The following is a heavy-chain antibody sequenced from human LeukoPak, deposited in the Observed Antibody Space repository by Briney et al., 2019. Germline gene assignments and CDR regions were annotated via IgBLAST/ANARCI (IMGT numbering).Heavy chain of an antibody. J-gene: IGHJ4*02. CDR2: IIPIFGTA. CDR3: ATVGEKWELSHFDH. D-gene: IGHD1-26*01. V-gene: IGHV1-69*13. CDR1: GGTFSSYA. Sequence: SVKVSCKASGGTFSSYAISWVRQAPGQGLEWMGGIIPIFGTANYAQKFQGRVTVTADESTSTAYMELSSLRSEDTAVYYCATVGEKWELSHFDHWGQGTLVTVSS.